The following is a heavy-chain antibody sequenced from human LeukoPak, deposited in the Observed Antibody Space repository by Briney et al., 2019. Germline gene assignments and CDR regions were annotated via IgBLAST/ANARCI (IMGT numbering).Heavy chain of an antibody. Sequence: SETLSLTCTVSGGSISSSPYYWGWIRQPPGKGLEWIGSIYYSGTTHYNPSLESRVTISVDTSKNQFSLKLSSVPAADTAVYYCARLPLHYGSGLGAFDIWGQGTMVTVSS. CDR2: IYYSGTT. V-gene: IGHV4-39*07. J-gene: IGHJ3*02. CDR3: ARLPLHYGSGLGAFDI. D-gene: IGHD3-10*01. CDR1: GGSISSSPYY.